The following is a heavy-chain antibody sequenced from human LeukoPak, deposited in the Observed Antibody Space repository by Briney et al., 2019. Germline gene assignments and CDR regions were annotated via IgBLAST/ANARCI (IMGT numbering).Heavy chain of an antibody. V-gene: IGHV3-23*01. Sequence: GGSLRLSCVASGFTFSSYAMSWVRQAPGKGLEWVSAISGSGGSTYYADSVKGRFTISRDNSKNTLYLQMNSLRAEDTAVYYCAKDYYDYSNYPFDYWGQGTLVTVSS. J-gene: IGHJ4*02. D-gene: IGHD4-11*01. CDR3: AKDYYDYSNYPFDY. CDR2: ISGSGGST. CDR1: GFTFSSYA.